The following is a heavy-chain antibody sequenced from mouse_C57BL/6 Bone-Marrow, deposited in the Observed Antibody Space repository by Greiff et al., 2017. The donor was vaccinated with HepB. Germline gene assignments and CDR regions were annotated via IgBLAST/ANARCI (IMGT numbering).Heavy chain of an antibody. J-gene: IGHJ1*03. V-gene: IGHV1-7*01. CDR2: INPSSGYT. D-gene: IGHD2-4*01. Sequence: VQLQQSGAELAKPGASVKLSCKASGYTFTSYWMHWVNQRPGQGLEWIGYINPSSGYTKYNQKFKDKATLTADKSSSTAYMQLSSLTYEDSAVYYCARGSYDYGSYWYFDVWGTGTTVTVSS. CDR3: ARGSYDYGSYWYFDV. CDR1: GYTFTSYW.